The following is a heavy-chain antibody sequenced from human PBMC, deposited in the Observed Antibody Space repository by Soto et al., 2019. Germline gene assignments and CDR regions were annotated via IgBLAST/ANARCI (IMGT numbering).Heavy chain of an antibody. V-gene: IGHV3-7*01. J-gene: IGHJ4*02. CDR1: GFTFSSHW. D-gene: IGHD3-10*01. Sequence: EVYLVESGGGLVQPGGSLRVSCAASGFTFSSHWMSWVRQAPGKGLEWVASINGDGSARLYVDSVKGRFTISRDNAENALYLQMGSLRDDDTAAYCCARLLGGVPTWDYWGQETLVAVSS. CDR2: INGDGSAR. CDR3: ARLLGGVPTWDY.